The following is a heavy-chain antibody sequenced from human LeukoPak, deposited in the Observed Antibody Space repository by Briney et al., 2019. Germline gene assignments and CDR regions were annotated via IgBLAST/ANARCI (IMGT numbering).Heavy chain of an antibody. CDR2: MNPNSGNT. J-gene: IGHJ4*02. CDR1: GYTFTSYD. D-gene: IGHD3-3*01. Sequence: ASVKVSCKASGYTFTSYDINWVRQATGQGLEWMGWMNPNSGNTGYAQKFQGRVTITRNTSISTANMELSSLRSEDTAVYYCARNALRFLEWLSPRFDYWGQGTLVTVSS. CDR3: ARNALRFLEWLSPRFDY. V-gene: IGHV1-8*03.